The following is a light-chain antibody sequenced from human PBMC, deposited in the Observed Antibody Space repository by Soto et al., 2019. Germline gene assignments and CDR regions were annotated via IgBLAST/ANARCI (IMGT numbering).Light chain of an antibody. CDR2: DVN. CDR1: SSDIGGYNY. V-gene: IGLV2-14*01. J-gene: IGLJ1*01. Sequence: QSALTQPASVSGSPGQSITISCTGTSSDIGGYNYVSWFQQHPDKAPKLMIYDVNARPSVVSNRFSGSKSGNTSSLTISGLQAEDEADYYCSSFTSSGTRVFGTGTKVTVL. CDR3: SSFTSSGTRV.